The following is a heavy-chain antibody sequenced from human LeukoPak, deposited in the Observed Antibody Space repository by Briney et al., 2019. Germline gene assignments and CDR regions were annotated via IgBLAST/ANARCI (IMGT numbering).Heavy chain of an antibody. D-gene: IGHD4-11*01. J-gene: IGHJ5*02. CDR3: ARDSDYSGNGNGDWFDP. CDR1: GFRFSSFG. CDR2: ISNYFGVT. V-gene: IGHV1-18*04. Sequence: GASVNVSCKASGFRFSSFGVSWVRQAPGQGLEWMGWISNYFGVTHYAEKFEDRVTMTADTSTTTVYMELRSLKYDDTAIYYCARDSDYSGNGNGDWFDPWGQGTVVIVSS.